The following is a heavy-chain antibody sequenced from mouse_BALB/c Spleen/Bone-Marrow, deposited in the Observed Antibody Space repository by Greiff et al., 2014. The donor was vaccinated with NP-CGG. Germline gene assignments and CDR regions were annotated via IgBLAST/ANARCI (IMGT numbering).Heavy chain of an antibody. CDR2: IYPGDGDT. CDR1: GYVFSTYW. Sequence: VQLQESGAELVRPGSSVKISCESSGYVFSTYWINWVKQRPGQGLEWIGQIYPGDGDTDYNGKFKDKATLTADKSSNTAYMQLSSLTSEDSAVYFCARGGSSVDYWGQGTTLTVSS. J-gene: IGHJ2*01. CDR3: ARGGSSVDY. D-gene: IGHD1-3*01. V-gene: IGHV1-80*01.